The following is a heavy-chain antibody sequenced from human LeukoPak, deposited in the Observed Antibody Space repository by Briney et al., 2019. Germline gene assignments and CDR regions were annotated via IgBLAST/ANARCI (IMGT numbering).Heavy chain of an antibody. CDR2: INHSGST. J-gene: IGHJ4*02. CDR3: ARTPRWLPPHYFDY. Sequence: PSETLSLTCAVYGGSFSGYYWSWIRQPPGKGLEWIGEINHSGSTNYNPSLKSRVTISVDTSKNQFSLKLSSVTAADTAVYYCARTPRWLPPHYFDYWGQGTLVPVSS. CDR1: GGSFSGYY. D-gene: IGHD5-12*01. V-gene: IGHV4-34*01.